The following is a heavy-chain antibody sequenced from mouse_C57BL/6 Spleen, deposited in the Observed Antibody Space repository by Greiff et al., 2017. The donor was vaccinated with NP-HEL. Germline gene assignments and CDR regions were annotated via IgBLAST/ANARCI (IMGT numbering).Heavy chain of an antibody. CDR2: IDPSDSYT. Sequence: QVQLQQPGAELVKPGASVKLSCKASGYTFTSYWMQWVKQRPGQGLEWIGEIDPSDSYTNYNQKFKGKATLTVDTSSSTAYMQLSSLTSEDSAVYYCASRYYGSSYWYFDVWGTGTTVTVSS. V-gene: IGHV1-50*01. J-gene: IGHJ1*03. D-gene: IGHD1-1*01. CDR3: ASRYYGSSYWYFDV. CDR1: GYTFTSYW.